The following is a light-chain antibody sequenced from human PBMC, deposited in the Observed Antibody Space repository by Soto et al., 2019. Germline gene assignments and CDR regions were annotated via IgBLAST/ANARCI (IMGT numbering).Light chain of an antibody. V-gene: IGLV1-51*01. CDR1: SSNIAANS. CDR2: NSD. J-gene: IGLJ1*01. Sequence: QSVLTQPPSMSAAPGQEVTISCSGSSSNIAANSVSWYQHLPGTAPKLLIYNSDRRPSGIPARFSGSKSGTSATLGITGLQTGDEADYYCGAWDTSLTVYVFGSGTKVTVL. CDR3: GAWDTSLTVYV.